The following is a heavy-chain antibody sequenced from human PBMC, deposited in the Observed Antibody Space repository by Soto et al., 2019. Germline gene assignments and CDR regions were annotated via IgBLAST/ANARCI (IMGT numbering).Heavy chain of an antibody. J-gene: IGHJ3*02. D-gene: IGHD5-18*01. CDR1: GFTFSSYS. V-gene: IGHV3-23*01. Sequence: GGSLRLSCAASGFTFSSYSMNWVRQAPGKGLEWVSAISGSGTSTYYADSVKGRFTISRDNSKNTLYLQMNSLRAEDTAVYYCAKDARYSYGFSRDAFDIWGQGTMVTVSS. CDR3: AKDARYSYGFSRDAFDI. CDR2: ISGSGTST.